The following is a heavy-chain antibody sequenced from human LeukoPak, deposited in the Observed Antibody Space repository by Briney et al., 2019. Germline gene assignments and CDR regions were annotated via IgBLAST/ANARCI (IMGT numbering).Heavy chain of an antibody. J-gene: IGHJ4*02. CDR3: ARVGEGAAKD. V-gene: IGHV3-53*01. D-gene: IGHD1-26*01. CDR1: GFTFSSYW. Sequence: GGSLRLSCAASGFTFSSYWMTWVRQAPGKGLEWVSVIYSGGSTYYADSVKGRFTISRDNSKNTLYLQMNSLRVEDTAVYYCARVGEGAAKDWGQGTLVTVSS. CDR2: IYSGGST.